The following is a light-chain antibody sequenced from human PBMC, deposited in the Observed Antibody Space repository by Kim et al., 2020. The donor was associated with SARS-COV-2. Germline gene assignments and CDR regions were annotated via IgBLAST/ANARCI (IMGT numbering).Light chain of an antibody. Sequence: SPGERATPSCRASQSVSSNLAWYQQKPGQAPRLLIYDASNRATGIPARFSGSGSGTDFTLTISSLEPEDFAVYYCQQRANWPITFGQGTRLEIK. CDR1: QSVSSN. CDR2: DAS. V-gene: IGKV3-11*01. J-gene: IGKJ5*01. CDR3: QQRANWPIT.